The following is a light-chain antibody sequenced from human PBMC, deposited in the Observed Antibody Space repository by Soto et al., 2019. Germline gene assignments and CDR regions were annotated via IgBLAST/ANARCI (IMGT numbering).Light chain of an antibody. CDR3: QQYVTSPWA. CDR2: GAS. Sequence: SVFTQSPCTLSLSPGERATLSFRSSQSVSSSFLAWYQQKPGQAPRLLIYGASNRATGISDRFSGSGSGTDFTLTISRLEPEDFAVYYCQQYVTSPWAFGQGTKVDIK. J-gene: IGKJ1*01. V-gene: IGKV3-20*01. CDR1: QSVSSSF.